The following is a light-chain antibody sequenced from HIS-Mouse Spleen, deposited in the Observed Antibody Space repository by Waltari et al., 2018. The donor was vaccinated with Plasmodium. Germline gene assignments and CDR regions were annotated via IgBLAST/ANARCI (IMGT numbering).Light chain of an antibody. CDR1: ALPKKY. CDR2: EDS. V-gene: IGLV3-10*01. J-gene: IGLJ3*02. Sequence: SYELTQPPSVSVSPGQTARITCSRGALPKKYAYSYQQNSGQAPVLVIYEDSKRPSGIPERFSGSSSGTMATLTISGAQVEDEADYYCYSTDSSGNHRVFGGGTKLTVL. CDR3: YSTDSSGNHRV.